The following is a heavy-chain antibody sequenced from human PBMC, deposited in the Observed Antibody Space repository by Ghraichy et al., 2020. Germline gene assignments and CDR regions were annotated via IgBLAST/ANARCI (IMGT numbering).Heavy chain of an antibody. Sequence: ASVKVSCKASGYTFTSYDINWVRQATGQGLEWMGWMNPNSGNTGYAQKFQGRVTMTRNTSISTAYMELSSLRSEDTAVYYCARGPYSSGWPMHYYYYYGMDVWGQGTTVTVSS. CDR2: MNPNSGNT. CDR1: GYTFTSYD. D-gene: IGHD6-19*01. V-gene: IGHV1-8*01. CDR3: ARGPYSSGWPMHYYYYYGMDV. J-gene: IGHJ6*02.